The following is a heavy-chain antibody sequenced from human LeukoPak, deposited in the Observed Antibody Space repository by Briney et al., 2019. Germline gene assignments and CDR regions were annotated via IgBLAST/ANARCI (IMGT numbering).Heavy chain of an antibody. Sequence: GGSLRLSCAASGFTFSSYGMSWVRQAPGKGLEWVSAISGSGGSTYYADSVKGRFTISRDNSKNTLYLQMNSLRAEDTAVYYCARVGVAAGVYYYYYYMDVWGKGTTVTISS. CDR1: GFTFSSYG. D-gene: IGHD6-13*01. CDR2: ISGSGGST. J-gene: IGHJ6*03. V-gene: IGHV3-23*01. CDR3: ARVGVAAGVYYYYYYMDV.